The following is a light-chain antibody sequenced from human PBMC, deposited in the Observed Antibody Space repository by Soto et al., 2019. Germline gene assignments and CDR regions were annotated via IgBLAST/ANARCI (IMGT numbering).Light chain of an antibody. V-gene: IGKV3-20*01. CDR1: QSISSNF. Sequence: EIVLTQSPGTLSLSPGERATLSCRASQSISSNFLAWYQQKPGQAPRLLINGASSRATGIPDRFSGSGSGTDFTLTITRLEPEDXXXXXXXXXXXXPHYTFGQGTKLEIK. J-gene: IGKJ2*01. CDR2: GAS. CDR3: XXXXXXPHYT.